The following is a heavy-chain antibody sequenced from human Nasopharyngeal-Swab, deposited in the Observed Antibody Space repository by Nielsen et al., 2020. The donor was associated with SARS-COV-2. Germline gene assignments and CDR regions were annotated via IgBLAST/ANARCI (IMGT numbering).Heavy chain of an antibody. D-gene: IGHD6-19*01. V-gene: IGHV3-33*01. Sequence: WIRQPPGKGLEWVAIIRYDGNNKYYADSVKGRFTISRDNSKNTLYLQMNSLRAEDTAVYYCARDLAVADSGSDYWGQGTLVTVSS. CDR2: IRYDGNNK. CDR3: ARDLAVADSGSDY. J-gene: IGHJ4*02.